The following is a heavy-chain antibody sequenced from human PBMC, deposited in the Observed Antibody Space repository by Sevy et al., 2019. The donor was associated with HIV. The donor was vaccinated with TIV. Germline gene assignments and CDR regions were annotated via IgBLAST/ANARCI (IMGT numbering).Heavy chain of an antibody. CDR2: INPDGSNT. V-gene: IGHV3-74*01. J-gene: IGHJ3*02. CDR3: VREGGRSAISATAFDI. D-gene: IGHD2-21*01. Sequence: GGSLRLSCAASGFTFSSYWMHWVRQAPGKGLVWVSRINPDGSNTNYADSVKGRLTSTRDNAKNTLYLQMNSLRAEETAVYYGVREGGRSAISATAFDIWGQGTMVTVSS. CDR1: GFTFSSYW.